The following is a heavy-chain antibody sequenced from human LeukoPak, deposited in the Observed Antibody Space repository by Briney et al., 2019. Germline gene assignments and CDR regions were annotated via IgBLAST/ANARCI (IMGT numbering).Heavy chain of an antibody. Sequence: SETLSLTCTVSGYSISGGYYWGWIRQPPGKGLEWIGTIYHSGSTYYNPSLKSRVTISVDTSKNQFSLKLSSVTAADTAVYYCARGKEYYYGSGSYRFPLYFDYWGQGTLVTVSS. V-gene: IGHV4-38-2*02. J-gene: IGHJ4*02. CDR2: IYHSGST. D-gene: IGHD3-10*01. CDR1: GYSISGGYY. CDR3: ARGKEYYYGSGSYRFPLYFDY.